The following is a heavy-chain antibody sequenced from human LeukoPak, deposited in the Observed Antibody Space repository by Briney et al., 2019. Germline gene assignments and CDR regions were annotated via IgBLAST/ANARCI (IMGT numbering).Heavy chain of an antibody. J-gene: IGHJ4*02. CDR2: INPSGGST. CDR1: GGTFSSYA. Sequence: ASVKVSCKASGGTFSSYAISWVRQAPGQGLEWMGIINPSGGSTSYAQKFQGRVTMTRDTSTSTVYMELSSLRSEDTAVYYCARVSDSSGYYYNYWGQGTLVTVSS. V-gene: IGHV1-46*01. D-gene: IGHD3-22*01. CDR3: ARVSDSSGYYYNY.